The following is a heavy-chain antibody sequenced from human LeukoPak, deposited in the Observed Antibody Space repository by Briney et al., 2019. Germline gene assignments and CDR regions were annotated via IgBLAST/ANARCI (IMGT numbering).Heavy chain of an antibody. J-gene: IGHJ4*02. CDR3: AREGGFYRPLDY. CDR2: VHLDGRT. CDR1: GGSVTSTNW. V-gene: IGHV4-4*02. Sequence: SETLSVTCDVSGGSVTSTNWWTWVRQPPGKGLEWIGEVHLDGRTNYNPSLKSRLIMSVDLPETHISLKLTSVTAADTAVYYCAREGGFYRPLDYSGQGTLVSVSS. D-gene: IGHD3-3*01.